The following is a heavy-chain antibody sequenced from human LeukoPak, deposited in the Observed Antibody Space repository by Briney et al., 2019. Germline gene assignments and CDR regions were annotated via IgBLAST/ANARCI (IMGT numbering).Heavy chain of an antibody. V-gene: IGHV4-59*01. CDR1: GGAISSYY. Sequence: SETLSLTCTVSGGAISSYYWSWIRQPPGKGLVWIGYIYYSGSTNYNPSLKSRVTISVDTSKNQFSLKLSSVTAADTAVYYCARVPGYCSGGSCYSSYYYGMDVWGQGTTVTVSS. D-gene: IGHD2-15*01. J-gene: IGHJ6*02. CDR2: IYYSGST. CDR3: ARVPGYCSGGSCYSSYYYGMDV.